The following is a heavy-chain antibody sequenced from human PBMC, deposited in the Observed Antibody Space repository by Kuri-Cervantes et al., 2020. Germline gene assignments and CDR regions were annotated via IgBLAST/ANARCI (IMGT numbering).Heavy chain of an antibody. J-gene: IGHJ4*02. CDR1: RLTLRDYY. D-gene: IGHD4-17*01. CDR2: ISSSGSNI. CDR3: AKDLSAWAETTVDF. V-gene: IGHV3-11*04. Sequence: GGCLSPSCAVYRLTLRDYYMSWIRHAPGKGLEWVSYISSSGSNINYADSVKGRITISRDNSKNTLYLQLNSLGAEGAAVYYCAKDLSAWAETTVDFWGQGTLVTVSS.